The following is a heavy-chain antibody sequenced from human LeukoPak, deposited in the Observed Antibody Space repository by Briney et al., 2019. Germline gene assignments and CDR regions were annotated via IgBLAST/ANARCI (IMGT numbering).Heavy chain of an antibody. CDR1: GGSISSYY. V-gene: IGHV4-59*01. CDR2: IYYSGST. Sequence: SETLSLTCTVSGGSISSYYWSWIRQPPGKGPEGVGYIYYSGSTNYNPSLRSRVTMSVDTSRKQFSLKLSSVTAADTAVYYCARGRTAAGPFDIWGQGTLVTVTS. J-gene: IGHJ3*02. CDR3: ARGRTAAGPFDI. D-gene: IGHD1-14*01.